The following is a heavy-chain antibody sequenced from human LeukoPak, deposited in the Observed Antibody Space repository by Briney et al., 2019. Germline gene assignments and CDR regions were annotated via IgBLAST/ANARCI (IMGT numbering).Heavy chain of an antibody. CDR1: GVSFSGYY. CDR3: AKSNGYGLIDI. Sequence: SETLSLTCAVYGVSFSGYYWSWLRQPPGKALEWIGNIFYSGSTYYSPSLKSRVNISLDTSRNQFSLKLNSVTAADTAVYYCAKSNGYGLIDIWGQGTMVTVSS. J-gene: IGHJ3*02. V-gene: IGHV4-34*12. D-gene: IGHD3-22*01. CDR2: IFYSGST.